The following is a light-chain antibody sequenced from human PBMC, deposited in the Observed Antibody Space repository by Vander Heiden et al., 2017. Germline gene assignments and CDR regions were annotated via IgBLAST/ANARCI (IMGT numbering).Light chain of an antibody. J-gene: IGKJ3*01. CDR3: QQLNSYLFT. Sequence: DIQLTQSPSVLSASVGDRVTLTCRASQGISSYLAWYQQKPGKAPKLLIYAASTLQSGVPSRFSGNGSGTEFTLTISSLQPEDFATYYCQQLNSYLFTFGHGTKVDIK. CDR2: AAS. V-gene: IGKV1-9*01. CDR1: QGISSY.